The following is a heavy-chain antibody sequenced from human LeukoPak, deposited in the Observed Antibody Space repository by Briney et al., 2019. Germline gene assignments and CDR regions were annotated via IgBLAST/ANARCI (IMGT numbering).Heavy chain of an antibody. J-gene: IGHJ4*02. Sequence: PSETLSLICAVYGGSFSGYYWSWIRQPPGKGLEWIGEINHSGSTNYNPSLKSRVTISVDTSKNQFSLKLSSVTAADTAVYYCARGFTSAAAGTSSLGYWGQGTLVTVSS. CDR1: GGSFSGYY. CDR2: INHSGST. D-gene: IGHD6-13*01. V-gene: IGHV4-34*01. CDR3: ARGFTSAAAGTSSLGY.